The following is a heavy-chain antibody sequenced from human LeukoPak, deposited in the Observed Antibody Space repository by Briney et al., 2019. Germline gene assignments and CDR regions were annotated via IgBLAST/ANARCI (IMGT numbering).Heavy chain of an antibody. CDR1: GYTFTSYA. CDR3: ARSQWLPIFDY. D-gene: IGHD6-19*01. Sequence: ASVKVSCKASGYTFTSYAMHWVRQAPGQRLEWMGWINAGSGNTKYSQKFQGRVTITRDTSASTAYMELSSLRSEDTAVYYCARSQWLPIFDYWGQGTLVTVSS. J-gene: IGHJ4*02. V-gene: IGHV1-3*01. CDR2: INAGSGNT.